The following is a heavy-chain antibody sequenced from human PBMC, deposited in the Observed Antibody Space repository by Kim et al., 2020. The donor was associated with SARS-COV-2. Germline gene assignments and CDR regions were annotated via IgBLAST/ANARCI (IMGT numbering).Heavy chain of an antibody. Sequence: GESLKISCKGSAYSFTNCWIGWVRQMPGKGLEWMGIIYPGDSDTRYSPSFQGQVTISADKSISTAYLHWSSLEASDSAMYFCARCSNSSSIAFDIWGQGTMVTVSS. CDR2: IYPGDSDT. CDR3: ARCSNSSSIAFDI. CDR1: AYSFTNCW. J-gene: IGHJ3*02. D-gene: IGHD6-6*01. V-gene: IGHV5-51*01.